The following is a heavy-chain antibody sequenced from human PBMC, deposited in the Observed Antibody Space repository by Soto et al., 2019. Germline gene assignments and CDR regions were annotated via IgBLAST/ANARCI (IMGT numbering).Heavy chain of an antibody. CDR2: INAGNGNT. CDR1: GYIFTNYL. D-gene: IGHD4-17*01. V-gene: IGHV1-3*01. J-gene: IGHJ4*01. CDR3: ARAEFGDYEDL. Sequence: ASVKVSFKASGYIFTNYLMHWVRQAPGQGLEWMGWINAGNGNTKYSQKFQGRVTITRDTSASIGYMQLSGLRYEDTAVYFCARAEFGDYEDLWGQGTLVTVSS.